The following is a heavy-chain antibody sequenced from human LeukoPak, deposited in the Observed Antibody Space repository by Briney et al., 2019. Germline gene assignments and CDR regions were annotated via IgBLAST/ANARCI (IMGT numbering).Heavy chain of an antibody. Sequence: SETLSLTCTVSGGSISSSSYYWGWIRQPPGKGLEWIGSIYYSGSTYYNPSLKSRVTISVDTSKNQFSLKLSSVTAADTAVYYCARVIWGGVGWFDPWGQGTLVTVSS. CDR1: GGSISSSSYY. CDR3: ARVIWGGVGWFDP. D-gene: IGHD3-16*01. CDR2: IYYSGST. J-gene: IGHJ5*02. V-gene: IGHV4-39*07.